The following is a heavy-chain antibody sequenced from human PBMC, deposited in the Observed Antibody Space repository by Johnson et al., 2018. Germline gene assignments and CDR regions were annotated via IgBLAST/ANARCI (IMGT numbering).Heavy chain of an antibody. J-gene: IGHJ6*02. D-gene: IGHD6-19*01. Sequence: QVQLVESGGGVVQPGRSLRLSCAASGFTFSSYGMHWVRQAPGKGLEWVAVISYDGSNKYYADSVKGRFTISRDNSKNTLYLQMNSLRAEDTAVYYCVKGIAGIAVAGRWRYYYYGMDVWGQGTTVTVSS. CDR1: GFTFSSYG. CDR2: ISYDGSNK. V-gene: IGHV3-30*18. CDR3: VKGIAGIAVAGRWRYYYYGMDV.